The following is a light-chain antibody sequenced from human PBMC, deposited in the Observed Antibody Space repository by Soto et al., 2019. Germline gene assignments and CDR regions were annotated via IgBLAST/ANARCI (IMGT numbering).Light chain of an antibody. V-gene: IGKV3-20*01. Sequence: EIMLTQSPGTLSLSPGERATLSCRASQSVSSSYLAWYQQKPGQAPRLLIYGASSRATGIPDRFSGSGSGTDFTLTISRLEPEDFAGYYFQQYGSAPAWTFGQGTKVDI. CDR1: QSVSSSY. J-gene: IGKJ1*01. CDR3: QQYGSAPAWT. CDR2: GAS.